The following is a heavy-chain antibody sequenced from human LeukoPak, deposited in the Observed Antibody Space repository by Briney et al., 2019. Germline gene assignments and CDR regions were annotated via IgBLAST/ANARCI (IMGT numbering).Heavy chain of an antibody. Sequence: GSLRLSCVASGFTFSRYWMHWVRQAPGKGLVWVSRINSDGSTTIYADSVKGRFTISRDNAKNTLYLQMNSLRAEDTAVYFCASGPTGFAWGQGTLVTVSS. D-gene: IGHD1-14*01. V-gene: IGHV3-74*01. J-gene: IGHJ5*02. CDR3: ASGPTGFA. CDR1: GFTFSRYW. CDR2: INSDGSTT.